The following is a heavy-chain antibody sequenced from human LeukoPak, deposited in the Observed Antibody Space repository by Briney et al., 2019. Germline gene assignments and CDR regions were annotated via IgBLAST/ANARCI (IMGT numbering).Heavy chain of an antibody. J-gene: IGHJ5*02. V-gene: IGHV4-59*08. D-gene: IGHD3-3*02. CDR2: IYYSGST. CDR3: ARTSMFGVVRFDP. Sequence: PSETLSLTCTVCGGYVNYCYWIWLRQPPGKGLEWIGYIYYSGSTNYNPSLKSRLTISVDTSKNHFSLKLSSVTAADTAEYACARTSMFGVVRFDPWGQGTLVTVSS. CDR1: GGYVNYCY.